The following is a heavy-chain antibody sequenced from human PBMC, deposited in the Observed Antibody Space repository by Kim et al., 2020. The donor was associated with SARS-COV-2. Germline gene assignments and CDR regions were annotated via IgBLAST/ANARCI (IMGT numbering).Heavy chain of an antibody. V-gene: IGHV3-15*01. CDR3: TKRATYGMDG. J-gene: IGHJ6*02. CDR2: IKRKTDGGTT. Sequence: GGSLRLSCAASGFSFSNAWMTWVRQAPGKGLEWVGRIKRKTDGGTTDNAAPVQGRFTISREDSKNTLYLEMNSLKTEDTALYYCTKRATYGMDGWGQGTTVTVSS. CDR1: GFSFSNAW.